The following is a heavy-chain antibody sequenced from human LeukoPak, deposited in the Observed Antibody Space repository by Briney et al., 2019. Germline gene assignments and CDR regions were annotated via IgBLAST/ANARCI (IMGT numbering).Heavy chain of an antibody. J-gene: IGHJ4*02. Sequence: GGSLRLSCAASGFTFSSYEMNWVRQAPGKGLEWVSYISSSGSTIYYADSVKGRFTISRDNAKNSLYLQMNSLRAEDTAVYYCARGYRYCSSTSCYKTHPIGYWGQGTLVTVSS. V-gene: IGHV3-48*03. CDR3: ARGYRYCSSTSCYKTHPIGY. D-gene: IGHD2-2*02. CDR2: ISSSGSTI. CDR1: GFTFSSYE.